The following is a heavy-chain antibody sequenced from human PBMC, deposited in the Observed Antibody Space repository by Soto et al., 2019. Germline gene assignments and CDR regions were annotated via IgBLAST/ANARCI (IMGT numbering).Heavy chain of an antibody. Sequence: HPGGSLRLSCAASGFTFDDYAMHWVRQTPGKGLEWVSGISWNSGSLDYADSVKGRFTISRDNAKNSLYLQMNSLRAEDTAMYYCAKDKYISGGPFDYWGQGTMVTVSS. V-gene: IGHV3-9*01. CDR1: GFTFDDYA. CDR2: ISWNSGSL. D-gene: IGHD6-25*01. J-gene: IGHJ4*02. CDR3: AKDKYISGGPFDY.